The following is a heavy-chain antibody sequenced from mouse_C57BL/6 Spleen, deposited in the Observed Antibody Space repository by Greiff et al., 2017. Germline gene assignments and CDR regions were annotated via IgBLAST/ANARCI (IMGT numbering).Heavy chain of an antibody. J-gene: IGHJ3*01. CDR1: GYTFTSYW. Sequence: QVQLQQPGAELVKPGASVKLSCKASGYTFTSYWMQWVKQRPGQGLEWIGEIDPSDSYTNYNQKFKGKATLTVDTSSSTAYMQLSSLTSEDSAVYYCARGNWDRFAYWGQGTLVTVSA. D-gene: IGHD4-1*01. V-gene: IGHV1-50*01. CDR2: IDPSDSYT. CDR3: ARGNWDRFAY.